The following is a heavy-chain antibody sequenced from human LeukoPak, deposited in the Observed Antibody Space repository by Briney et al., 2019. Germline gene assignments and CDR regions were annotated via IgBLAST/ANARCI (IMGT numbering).Heavy chain of an antibody. Sequence: SQTLSLNCAVSGGSISSGGYSWTWIRQPSGKGLEWIGDIYHSGSTYYNPSLKSRVTISGDRSKNQFSLKLNSITAADTAVYYCASGTSTYYELYFWGQGTLVTVSS. CDR1: GGSISSGGYS. CDR3: ASGTSTYYELYF. V-gene: IGHV4-30-2*01. D-gene: IGHD3-3*01. CDR2: IYHSGST. J-gene: IGHJ4*02.